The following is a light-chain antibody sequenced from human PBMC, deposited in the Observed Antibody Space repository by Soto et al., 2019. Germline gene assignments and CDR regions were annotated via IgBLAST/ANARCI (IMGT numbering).Light chain of an antibody. CDR1: RSDVGGYEY. J-gene: IGLJ1*01. V-gene: IGLV2-14*01. Sequence: QSVLTQPAYVSGSPGQSITISCTGTRSDVGGYEYVSWYQQHPGKAPKLIIYEVFDRPAAVSRRFSGSKSGNTASLTISGLQAEDESDYHCSSYISGNTYVFGTGTKLTVL. CDR3: SSYISGNTYV. CDR2: EVF.